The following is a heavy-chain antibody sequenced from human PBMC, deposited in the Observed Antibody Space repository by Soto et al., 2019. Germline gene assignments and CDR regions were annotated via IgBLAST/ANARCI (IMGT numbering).Heavy chain of an antibody. CDR3: ARDPSNDYGGDTFDY. CDR2: IIPDNGRV. Sequence: VQLVQSGDEVKRPGSSVKVSCQASGGTFNSYAISWVRQAPGQGLEWMGGIIPDNGRVNYAQKFQARVTMTADKSTSTAYMELSSLRSEDTAIYYCARDPSNDYGGDTFDYWGQGTLVTVSS. D-gene: IGHD4-17*01. V-gene: IGHV1-69*06. CDR1: GGTFNSYA. J-gene: IGHJ4*02.